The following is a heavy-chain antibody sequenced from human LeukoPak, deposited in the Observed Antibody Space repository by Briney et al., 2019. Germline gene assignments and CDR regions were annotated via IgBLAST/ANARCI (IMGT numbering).Heavy chain of an antibody. Sequence: PGGSLRLSCAASGFTFSSYWMHWVRQIPGKGLVWVSRIKSDGSTIYADSVKGRFTISRDNAKNSLYLQMNSLRAEDTAVYYCARDLMGIAYRGAFYYWGQGTLVTASS. V-gene: IGHV3-74*01. CDR1: GFTFSSYW. CDR3: ARDLMGIAYRGAFYY. CDR2: IKSDGST. J-gene: IGHJ4*02. D-gene: IGHD6-13*01.